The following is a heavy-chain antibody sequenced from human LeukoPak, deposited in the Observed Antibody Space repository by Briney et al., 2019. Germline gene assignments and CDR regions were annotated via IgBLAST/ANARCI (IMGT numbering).Heavy chain of an antibody. CDR3: ARSRPPLRTNYYDSYYFDY. CDR1: GFTVSSNY. J-gene: IGHJ4*02. Sequence: GGSLRLSCAASGFTVSSNYMSWVRQAPGKGLEWVSVIYIGGSTYYADSVKGRFTISRHNSKNTLYLQMNSLRAEDTAVYYCARSRPPLRTNYYDSYYFDYWGQGTLVTVSS. CDR2: IYIGGST. D-gene: IGHD3-22*01. V-gene: IGHV3-53*04.